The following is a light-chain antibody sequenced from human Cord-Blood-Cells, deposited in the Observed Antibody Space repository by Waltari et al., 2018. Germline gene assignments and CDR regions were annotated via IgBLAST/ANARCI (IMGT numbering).Light chain of an antibody. J-gene: IGKJ1*01. CDR1: QSVSSY. CDR2: DAS. Sequence: EIVLTQSPATLSLSPGERATLSCRASQSVSSYLAWYQQQTGQAPRLLIFDASNRATGIPARFSGSVSGTDFTLTISSLEPEYFAVYYCQQRSNWPTVGQGTKVEIK. V-gene: IGKV3-11*01. CDR3: QQRSNWPT.